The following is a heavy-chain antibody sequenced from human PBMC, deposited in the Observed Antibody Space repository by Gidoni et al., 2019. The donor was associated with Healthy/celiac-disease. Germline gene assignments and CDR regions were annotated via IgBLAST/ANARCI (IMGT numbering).Heavy chain of an antibody. CDR1: GYTFTSYG. J-gene: IGHJ3*02. CDR3: ARDPSNSGSYLEAFDI. V-gene: IGHV1-18*01. CDR2: ISGYNGNT. D-gene: IGHD1-26*01. Sequence: QVQLVQSGAEVKKPGASVKVSCKTSGYTFTSYGISWVRQAPGQGLEWMGWISGYNGNTNYAQKLQGRVTMTTDTSTSTAYMELRSLRSDDTAVYYCARDPSNSGSYLEAFDIWGQGTMVTVSS.